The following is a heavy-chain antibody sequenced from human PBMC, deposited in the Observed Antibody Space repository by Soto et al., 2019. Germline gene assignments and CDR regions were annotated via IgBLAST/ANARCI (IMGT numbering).Heavy chain of an antibody. CDR1: GFIFSDHY. J-gene: IGHJ4*02. V-gene: IGHV3-72*01. Sequence: EVQLVESGGGLVQPGGSLRLSCAASGFIFSDHYMDWVRQAPGKGLEWFGRTRNKANSYTTEYAASVKGRFTISRDESKNLLYLQMNSLKDDDTAVYYCARVRGYDSFGFDYWGQGTLVTVSS. CDR2: TRNKANSYTT. D-gene: IGHD5-12*01. CDR3: ARVRGYDSFGFDY.